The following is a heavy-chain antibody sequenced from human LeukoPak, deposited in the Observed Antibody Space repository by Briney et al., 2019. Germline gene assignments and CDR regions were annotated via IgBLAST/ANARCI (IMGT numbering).Heavy chain of an antibody. Sequence: KPSETLSLTCAVYGGSFSGYYWSWIRQPPGKGLEWIGEINHSGSTNYNPSLKSRVTISVDTSKNQFSLKLSSVTAADTAVYYCAGQWEHHWGQGTLVTVSS. J-gene: IGHJ4*02. CDR2: INHSGST. V-gene: IGHV4-34*01. D-gene: IGHD1-26*01. CDR3: AGQWEHH. CDR1: GGSFSGYY.